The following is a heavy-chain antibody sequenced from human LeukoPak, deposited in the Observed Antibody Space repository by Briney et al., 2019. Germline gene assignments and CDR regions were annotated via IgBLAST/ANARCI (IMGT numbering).Heavy chain of an antibody. J-gene: IGHJ4*02. V-gene: IGHV1-2*02. D-gene: IGHD3-22*01. CDR2: INPKSGGT. Sequence: GASVKVSCKASGYTFIGYYMHWVRQVPGQGLEWVGWINPKSGGTDYARKFQGRVTMTTDTSISTAYMELSRLRSDDTAVYYCARDRRQNYYDSDVQDHWGQGTLVTVSS. CDR1: GYTFIGYY. CDR3: ARDRRQNYYDSDVQDH.